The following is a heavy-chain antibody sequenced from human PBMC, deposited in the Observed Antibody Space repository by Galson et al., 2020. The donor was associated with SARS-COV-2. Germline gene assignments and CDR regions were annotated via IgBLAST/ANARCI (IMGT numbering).Heavy chain of an antibody. CDR2: IYYSGST. CDR3: ARDPGRSFLPGY. CDR1: GGSISSGGYY. D-gene: IGHD4-17*01. J-gene: IGHJ4*02. V-gene: IGHV4-31*03. Sequence: SETLSLTCTVSGGSISSGGYYWSWIRQHPGKGLEWIGYIYYSGSTYYNPSLKSRVTISVDTSKNQFSLKLSSVTAADTAVYYCARDPGRSFLPGYWGQGTLVTVSS.